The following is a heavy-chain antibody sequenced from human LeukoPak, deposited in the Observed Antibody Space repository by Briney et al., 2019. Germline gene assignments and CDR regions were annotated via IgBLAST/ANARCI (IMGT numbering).Heavy chain of an antibody. D-gene: IGHD3-16*01. V-gene: IGHV3-23*01. CDR3: AKEIGGLGGDDFGGGNDY. CDR2: ISGSGGST. J-gene: IGHJ4*02. Sequence: GGSLRLSCAASGFTFSSYAMSWVRQAPGKGLEWVSAISGSGGSTYYAESVKGRFTISRDNSKNTLYLQMNSLRAEDTAVYYCAKEIGGLGGDDFGGGNDYWGQGTLVTVSS. CDR1: GFTFSSYA.